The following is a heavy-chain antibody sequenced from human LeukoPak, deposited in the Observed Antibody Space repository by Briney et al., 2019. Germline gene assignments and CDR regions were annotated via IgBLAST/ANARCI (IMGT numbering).Heavy chain of an antibody. CDR2: IYYTGST. D-gene: IGHD3/OR15-3a*01. CDR3: ARRTGYYDGFDY. V-gene: IGHV4-59*01. Sequence: SETLSLTCTVSDGSISSYYWSWIRQPPGKGLEWIGYIYYTGSTNYNPSLKSRVTTSVDTSKNQFSLKLSSVTAADTAVYYCARRTGYYDGFDYWGQGTLVTVSS. J-gene: IGHJ4*02. CDR1: DGSISSYY.